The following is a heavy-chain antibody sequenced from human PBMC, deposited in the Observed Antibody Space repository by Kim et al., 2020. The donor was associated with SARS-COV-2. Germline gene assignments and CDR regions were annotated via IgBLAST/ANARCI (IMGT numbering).Heavy chain of an antibody. Sequence: THHNPSPNSRVTLSVDTAKNQFSLKLSSVTAADTAVYYCARDLEISGSGTWGQGTLVTVSS. CDR2: T. D-gene: IGHD1-26*01. CDR3: ARDLEISGSGT. V-gene: IGHV4-30-2*04. J-gene: IGHJ5*02.